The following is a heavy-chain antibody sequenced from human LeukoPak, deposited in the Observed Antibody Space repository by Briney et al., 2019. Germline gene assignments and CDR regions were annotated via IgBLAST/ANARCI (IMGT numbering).Heavy chain of an antibody. D-gene: IGHD3-9*01. V-gene: IGHV1-2*02. CDR3: ARLSAIDILTGYSSDWFDP. J-gene: IGHJ5*02. Sequence: ASVKVSCKASGYTFTGYYMHWVRQAPGQGLEWMGWINPNSDGTNYAQKFQGRVTMTRDTSISTAYMELSRLRSDDTAVYYCARLSAIDILTGYSSDWFDPWGQGTLVTVSS. CDR1: GYTFTGYY. CDR2: INPNSDGT.